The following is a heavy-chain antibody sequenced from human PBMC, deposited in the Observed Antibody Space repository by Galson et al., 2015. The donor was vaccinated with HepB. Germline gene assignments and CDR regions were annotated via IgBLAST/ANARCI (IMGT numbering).Heavy chain of an antibody. CDR3: AKDLVGAAEQQLVEGY. Sequence: SLRLSCAASGFTFSSYAMSWVRQAPGKGLEWVSAISGSGGSTYYADSVKGRFTISRDNSKNTLYLQMNSLRAEDTAVYYCAKDLVGAAEQQLVEGYWGQGTLVTVSS. J-gene: IGHJ4*02. CDR1: GFTFSSYA. V-gene: IGHV3-23*01. D-gene: IGHD6-13*01. CDR2: ISGSGGST.